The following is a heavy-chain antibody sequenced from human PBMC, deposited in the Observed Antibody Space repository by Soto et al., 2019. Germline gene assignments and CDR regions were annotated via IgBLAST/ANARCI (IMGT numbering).Heavy chain of an antibody. V-gene: IGHV1-69*02. J-gene: IGHJ6*03. CDR2: IIPILGIA. CDR1: GGTFSSYT. CDR3: ARVRSSSWSRYYYYMDV. Sequence: SVKVSCKASGGTFSSYTISWVRQAPGQGREWMGRIIPILGIANYAQKFQGRVTITADKSTSTAYMELSSLRSEDTAVYYCARVRSSSWSRYYYYMDVWGKGTTVTVSS. D-gene: IGHD6-13*01.